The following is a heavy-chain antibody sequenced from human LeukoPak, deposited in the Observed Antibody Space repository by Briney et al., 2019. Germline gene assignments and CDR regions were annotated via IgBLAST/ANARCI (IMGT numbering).Heavy chain of an antibody. CDR3: ATDVLMGDTNDY. V-gene: IGHV1-24*01. CDR1: GYALTELS. J-gene: IGHJ4*02. D-gene: IGHD2-8*01. Sequence: ASVKVSCKVSGYALTELSMHWVRQAPGRGLEWMGGLDPEDGETIYAQKFQGRVTMTEDTSTDTAYMELSSLRSEDTAVYYCATDVLMGDTNDYWGQGTLVTVSS. CDR2: LDPEDGET.